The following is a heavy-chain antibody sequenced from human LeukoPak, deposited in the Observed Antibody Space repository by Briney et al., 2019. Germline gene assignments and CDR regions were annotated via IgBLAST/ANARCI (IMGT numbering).Heavy chain of an antibody. CDR3: AGPFQKLDQPRFDY. J-gene: IGHJ4*02. D-gene: IGHD3-10*01. Sequence: SETLSLTCTVSGGSISSSSYYWGWIRQPPGKGLEWIGSIYYSGSTYYNPSLKSRVTISVDTSKNQFSLKLSSVTAADTAVYYCAGPFQKLDQPRFDYWGQGTLVTVSS. CDR1: GGSISSSSYY. CDR2: IYYSGST. V-gene: IGHV4-39*07.